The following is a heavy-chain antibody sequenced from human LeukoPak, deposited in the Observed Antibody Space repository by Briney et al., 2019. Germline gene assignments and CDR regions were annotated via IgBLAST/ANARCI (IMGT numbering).Heavy chain of an antibody. J-gene: IGHJ4*02. CDR2: LQYDGSNK. V-gene: IGHV3-30*02. D-gene: IGHD5-18*01. Sequence: PGASLRLSCAASGFPFNNYGMHWAGPAPGPGLKWVSFLQYDGSNKYYADSVKGRFTISRDNSKNTLYLQMNSLRPEDTAVYYCAKDPVRRGYSYGNFDYWGQGTLVTVSS. CDR3: AKDPVRRGYSYGNFDY. CDR1: GFPFNNYG.